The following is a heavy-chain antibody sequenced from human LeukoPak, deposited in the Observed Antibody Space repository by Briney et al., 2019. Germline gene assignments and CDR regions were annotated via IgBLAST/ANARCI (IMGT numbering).Heavy chain of an antibody. J-gene: IGHJ4*02. V-gene: IGHV3-23*01. Sequence: GGSLRLSCAASGFTFSSYGMSWVRQAPGKGLEWVSAISGSGGSTYYADSVKGRFTISRDNSKNTLYLQMNSLRAEDTAVYYCAKDPHKYYYDSSGYYYYFDYWGQGTLVTVSS. D-gene: IGHD3-22*01. CDR3: AKDPHKYYYDSSGYYYYFDY. CDR1: GFTFSSYG. CDR2: ISGSGGST.